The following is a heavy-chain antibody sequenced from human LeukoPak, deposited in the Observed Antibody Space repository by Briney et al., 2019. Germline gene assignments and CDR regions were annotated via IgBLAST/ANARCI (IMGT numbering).Heavy chain of an antibody. CDR1: GFTFSSYA. CDR2: ISYDGSNK. D-gene: IGHD5-18*01. J-gene: IGHJ4*02. CDR3: ARTPTYSYGPYYFDY. V-gene: IGHV3-30-3*01. Sequence: GGSLRLSCAASGFTFSSYAMHWVRQAPGKGLEWVAVISYDGSNKYYADSVKGRFTISRDNSKNTLYLQMNSLRAEDTAVYYCARTPTYSYGPYYFDYWGQGTLVTVSS.